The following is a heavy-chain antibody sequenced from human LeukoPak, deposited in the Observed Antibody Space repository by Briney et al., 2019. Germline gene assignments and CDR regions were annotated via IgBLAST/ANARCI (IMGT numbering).Heavy chain of an antibody. V-gene: IGHV3-74*01. J-gene: IGHJ4*02. CDR2: ISPTGSTT. Sequence: GGSLRLSCFASGFSFSGHWMHWARQLPGKGLVWVSRISPTGSTTSYADSVKGRFTVSRDNAKNTLYLQVNNLRAEDTAVYYCARGPNSNWSGLDFWGQGTLLTVSS. D-gene: IGHD6-6*01. CDR3: ARGPNSNWSGLDF. CDR1: GFSFSGHW.